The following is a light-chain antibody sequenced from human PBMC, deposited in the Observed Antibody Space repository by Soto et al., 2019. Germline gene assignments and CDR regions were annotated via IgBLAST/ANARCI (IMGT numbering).Light chain of an antibody. CDR1: QSISAH. V-gene: IGKV1-39*01. CDR3: QQGYTTPGT. CDR2: AAT. Sequence: DIQMTQSPSSLSASVGDRVTITCRASQSISAHLNGYQQKPGKATKVLIYAATNLESGVPSRFSGSGSGTEFSLTISSLQPEDFATYYCQQGYTTPGTFGQGTKVE. J-gene: IGKJ1*01.